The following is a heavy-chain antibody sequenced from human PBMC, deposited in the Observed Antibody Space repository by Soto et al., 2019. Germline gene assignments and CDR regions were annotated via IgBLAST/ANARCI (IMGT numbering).Heavy chain of an antibody. D-gene: IGHD3-22*01. V-gene: IGHV3-15*01. Sequence: AGGSLRLSCAASGFTFGNAWMTWVRQAPGKGLEWVGRIKTKTEGGTTDYAAPVEGRFTISRDDSKNTLYLQMNSLKTEDTAVYYCTSIHTAYYDSSGDHADVYGMDVWGQGTTVTVSS. CDR2: IKTKTEGGTT. CDR1: GFTFGNAW. CDR3: TSIHTAYYDSSGDHADVYGMDV. J-gene: IGHJ6*02.